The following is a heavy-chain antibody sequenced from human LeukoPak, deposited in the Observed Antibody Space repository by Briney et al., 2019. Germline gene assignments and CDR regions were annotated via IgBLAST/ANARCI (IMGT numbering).Heavy chain of an antibody. CDR1: GGSISSYY. J-gene: IGHJ5*02. D-gene: IGHD1-1*01. Sequence: SETLSLTCTVSGGSISSYYWSWIRQPAGKGLEWIGRIYTSGSTNYNPSLKSRVTMSVDTSKNQFSLKLSSVTAADTAVYYCASDYRSGMGVWFDPWGQGTLVTVSS. CDR2: IYTSGST. CDR3: ASDYRSGMGVWFDP. V-gene: IGHV4-4*07.